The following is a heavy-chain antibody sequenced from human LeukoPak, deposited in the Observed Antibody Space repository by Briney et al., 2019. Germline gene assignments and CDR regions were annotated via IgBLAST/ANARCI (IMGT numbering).Heavy chain of an antibody. D-gene: IGHD3-22*01. CDR2: IIPIFGTA. Sequence: ASVKVSCKASGGTFSSYAISWVRQAPGQGLEWMGGIIPIFGTANYAQKFQGRVTITADESTSTAYMELSSLRSEDTAVYYCARGYYDSSGAFDHWGQGTLVTVSS. CDR3: ARGYYDSSGAFDH. CDR1: GGTFSSYA. V-gene: IGHV1-69*13. J-gene: IGHJ4*02.